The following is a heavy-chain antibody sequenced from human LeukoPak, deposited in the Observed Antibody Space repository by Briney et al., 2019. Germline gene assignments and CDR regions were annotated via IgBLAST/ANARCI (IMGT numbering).Heavy chain of an antibody. J-gene: IGHJ4*02. Sequence: PSETLSLTCAVYGGSFSGYYWSWIRQPPGKGLEWIGEINHSGSTNYNPSLKSRVTISVDTSKNQSSLKLSSVTAADTAVYYCARGRGRGFTYFDYWGQGTLVTVSS. CDR3: ARGRGRGFTYFDY. CDR2: INHSGST. V-gene: IGHV4-34*01. CDR1: GGSFSGYY. D-gene: IGHD1-26*01.